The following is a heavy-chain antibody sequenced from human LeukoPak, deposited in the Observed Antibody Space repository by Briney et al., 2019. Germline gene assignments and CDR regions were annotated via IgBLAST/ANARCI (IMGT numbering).Heavy chain of an antibody. V-gene: IGHV4-59*01. D-gene: IGHD2-2*01. CDR1: GGSISSYY. J-gene: IGHJ6*02. CDR2: IYYSGST. CDR3: ASSTPYYYYYGMDV. Sequence: PSETLSLTCTVSGGSISSYYWSWIRQPPGKGLEWIGYIYYSGSTNYNPSLKSRVTISVDTSKNQFSLKLSSVTAADTAVYYCASSTPYYYYYGMDVWGQGTTVTVSS.